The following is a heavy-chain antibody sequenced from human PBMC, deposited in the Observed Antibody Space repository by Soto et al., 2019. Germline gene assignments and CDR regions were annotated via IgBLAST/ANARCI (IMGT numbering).Heavy chain of an antibody. Sequence: QVQLQESGPGLVRPSETLSLICTVSGGSITSYFWSWVRQAPGKGLEWIGYIHYSGSTYYNPSLTSRVILSMDTSKNQLSLEWKSVTAADTAVYYCARESAGSGKNNWFDPWGQGTLVTVSS. D-gene: IGHD3-10*01. J-gene: IGHJ5*02. V-gene: IGHV4-59*01. CDR2: IHYSGST. CDR3: ARESAGSGKNNWFDP. CDR1: GGSITSYF.